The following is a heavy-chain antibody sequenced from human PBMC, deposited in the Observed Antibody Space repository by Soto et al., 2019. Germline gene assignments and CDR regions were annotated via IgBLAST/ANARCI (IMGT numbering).Heavy chain of an antibody. CDR3: ARKTYYDILTGRYYFDY. D-gene: IGHD3-9*01. J-gene: IGHJ4*02. Sequence: GASVKVSCKASGYSFTSYGISWVRQAPGQGREWMGWISAYNGNTNYAQKLQGRVTMTTDTSTSTAYMELRSLRSDDTAVYYCARKTYYDILTGRYYFDYWGQGTLVTVSS. V-gene: IGHV1-18*04. CDR2: ISAYNGNT. CDR1: GYSFTSYG.